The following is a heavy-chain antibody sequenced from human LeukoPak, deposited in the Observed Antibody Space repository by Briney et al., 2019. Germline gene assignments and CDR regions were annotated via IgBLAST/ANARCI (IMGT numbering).Heavy chain of an antibody. CDR2: ISSSSSYI. D-gene: IGHD3-3*01. CDR1: GFTFSSYA. V-gene: IGHV3-21*01. Sequence: PGGSLRLSCAASGFTFSSYAMSWVRQAPGKGLEWVSSISSSSSYIYYADSVKGRFTISRDNAKNSLYLQMNSLRAEDTAVYYCARGASEIITIFGVVIIYGMDVWGQGTTVTVSS. J-gene: IGHJ6*02. CDR3: ARGASEIITIFGVVIIYGMDV.